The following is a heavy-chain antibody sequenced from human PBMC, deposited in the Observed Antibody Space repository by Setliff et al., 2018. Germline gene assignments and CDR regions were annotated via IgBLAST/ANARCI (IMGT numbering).Heavy chain of an antibody. V-gene: IGHV3-15*01. CDR1: GFTFSNAW. Sequence: PGGSLRLSCAASGFTFSNAWMSWVRQAPGKGLEWVGRFKSIADGGTTNYAAPVQGRFTISRDDSKNTLFLQMNSLKTEDTAVYYCATGFHYYDSSATGHYYYYVDVWGKGTTVTVSS. D-gene: IGHD3-22*01. CDR2: FKSIADGGTT. J-gene: IGHJ6*03. CDR3: ATGFHYYDSSATGHYYYYVDV.